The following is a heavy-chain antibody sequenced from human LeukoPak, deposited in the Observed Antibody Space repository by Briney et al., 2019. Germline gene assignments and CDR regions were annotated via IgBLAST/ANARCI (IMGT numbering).Heavy chain of an antibody. CDR2: IYYSGST. Sequence: SETLSLTCTVSGGSISSSSYYWSWIRQPPGKGLEWIGSIYYSGSTYYNPSLKSRVTISVDTSKNQFSLKLSSVTAADTTVYYCARDPWNDEFPFDYWGQGTLVTVSS. CDR3: ARDPWNDEFPFDY. V-gene: IGHV4-39*07. J-gene: IGHJ4*02. CDR1: GGSISSSSYY. D-gene: IGHD1-1*01.